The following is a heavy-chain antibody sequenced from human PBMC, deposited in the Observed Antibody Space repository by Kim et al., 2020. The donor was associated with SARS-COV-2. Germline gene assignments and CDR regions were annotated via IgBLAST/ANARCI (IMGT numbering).Heavy chain of an antibody. Sequence: SETLSLTCTVSGGSVSSGSYYWSWIRQPPGKGLEWIGYIYYSGSTNYNPSRKSPVTISVDTSKHQFSLKLSSVTAADTAVYYCARMRGGFDYWGQGTLVT. CDR2: IYYSGST. CDR1: GGSVSSGSYY. CDR3: ARMRGGFDY. V-gene: IGHV4-61*01. D-gene: IGHD3-16*01. J-gene: IGHJ4*02.